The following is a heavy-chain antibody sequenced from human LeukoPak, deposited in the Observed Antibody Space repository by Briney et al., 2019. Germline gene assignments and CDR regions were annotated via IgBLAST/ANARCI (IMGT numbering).Heavy chain of an antibody. CDR3: ARAGGEDRSGGSCYEPNYFDY. J-gene: IGHJ4*02. Sequence: GGSLRLSCAASGFTFSSYSMNWVRQAPGKGLEWVSSISSSSSYIYYADSVKGRFTISRDNAKNSLYLQMNSLRAEDTAVYYCARAGGEDRSGGSCYEPNYFDYWGQGTLVTVSS. CDR2: ISSSSSYI. V-gene: IGHV3-21*01. D-gene: IGHD2-15*01. CDR1: GFTFSSYS.